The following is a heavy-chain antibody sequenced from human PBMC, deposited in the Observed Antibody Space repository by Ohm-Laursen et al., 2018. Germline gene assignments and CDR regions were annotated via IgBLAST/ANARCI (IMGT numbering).Heavy chain of an antibody. Sequence: ASVKVSCKASGYTFTGYYMHWVRQAPGQGLEWMGWINPNSGGTNYAQKFQGRVTKTRDTSISTAYMELSRLRSDDTAVYYCARDLEVGAPYGMDVWGQGTTVTVSS. D-gene: IGHD1-26*01. CDR1: GYTFTGYY. CDR3: ARDLEVGAPYGMDV. CDR2: INPNSGGT. V-gene: IGHV1-2*02. J-gene: IGHJ6*02.